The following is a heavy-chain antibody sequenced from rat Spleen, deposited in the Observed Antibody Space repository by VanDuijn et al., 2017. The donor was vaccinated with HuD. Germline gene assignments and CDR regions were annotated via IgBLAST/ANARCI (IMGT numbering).Heavy chain of an antibody. J-gene: IGHJ2*01. V-gene: IGHV5-29*01. Sequence: EVQLVESGGGLVQPGRSLKLSCAASGFTFSNYGMAWVRQAPTKGLEWVATISYDGSSTYYRDSVKGRFTISRDNAKSTLYLQMDSLRSEDTATYYCAREPLYYGYNNPFDYWGQGVMVTVSS. CDR3: AREPLYYGYNNPFDY. CDR2: ISYDGSST. CDR1: GFTFSNYG. D-gene: IGHD1-9*01.